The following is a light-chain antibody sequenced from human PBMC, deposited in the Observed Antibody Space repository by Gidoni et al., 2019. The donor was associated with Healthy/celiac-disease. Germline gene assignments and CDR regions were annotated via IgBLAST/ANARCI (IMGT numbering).Light chain of an antibody. CDR3: QQYYSTPIT. V-gene: IGKV4-1*01. Sequence: IVMTQSSVSLAVSLGVRATINCKSSQSVLYSSNNKNYLAWYQQKPGQPPKLLIYWASTRESGVPDRFSGSGSGTDFTLTISSLQAEDVAVYYCQQYYSTPITFGQGTRLEIK. CDR1: QSVLYSSNNKNY. CDR2: WAS. J-gene: IGKJ5*01.